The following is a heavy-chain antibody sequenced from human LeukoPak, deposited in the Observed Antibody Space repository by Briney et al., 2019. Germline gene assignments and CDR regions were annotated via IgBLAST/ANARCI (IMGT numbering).Heavy chain of an antibody. V-gene: IGHV5-51*01. D-gene: IGHD5-24*01. CDR2: IYPDDSDT. Sequence: GESLKISCKVSGYSFASYWIGWLRQMPGKGLEWMGIIYPDDSDTRYSPSFLGQVTISADKSISTAYLQWSSLKASDTAMYYCARPVEMATSPFDYWGQGTLVTVSS. J-gene: IGHJ4*02. CDR1: GYSFASYW. CDR3: ARPVEMATSPFDY.